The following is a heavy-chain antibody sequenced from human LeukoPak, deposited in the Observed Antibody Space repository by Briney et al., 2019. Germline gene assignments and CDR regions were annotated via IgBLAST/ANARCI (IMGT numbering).Heavy chain of an antibody. CDR3: AREAYCSGGSCYFDY. V-gene: IGHV3-21*01. J-gene: IGHJ4*02. CDR2: ISSGSKYI. Sequence: GGSLRLSCAASGLTFSSYSMNWVRQAPGKGLEWVSSISSGSKYIYNADSVKGRFTISRDNSKNTLYLQMNSLRAEDTAVYYCAREAYCSGGSCYFDYWGQGTLVTVSS. CDR1: GLTFSSYS. D-gene: IGHD2-15*01.